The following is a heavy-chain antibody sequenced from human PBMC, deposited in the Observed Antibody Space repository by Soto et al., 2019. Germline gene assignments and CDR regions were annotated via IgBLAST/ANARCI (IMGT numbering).Heavy chain of an antibody. Sequence: QVQLVESGGVLVKPGGSLRLSWAASGFTFSDYYMSWIRLALGKGLEWVSYISSSGSTIYYADSVKGRCTISRDNDKNSLYLQMNSLRAEDPSVYYCARGVSRYSDVRYWGQGTLVTVSS. V-gene: IGHV3-11*01. CDR2: ISSSGSTI. CDR3: ARGVSRYSDVRY. CDR1: GFTFSDYY. J-gene: IGHJ4*02. D-gene: IGHD5-18*01.